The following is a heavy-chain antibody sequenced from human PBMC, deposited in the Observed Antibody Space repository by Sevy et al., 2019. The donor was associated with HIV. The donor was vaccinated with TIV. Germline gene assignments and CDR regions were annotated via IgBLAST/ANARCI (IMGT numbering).Heavy chain of an antibody. CDR1: GDSVSSNNAA. J-gene: IGHJ6*02. Sequence: SQTISLTCAISGDSVSSNNAAWNWIRQSPSRGLEWLGRTFYRSNWYNDYAVSVKGRITINPDTSKNQLSLQLTSVTPADTAVYYCARDGLTYGGMDVWGLGTTVTVSS. V-gene: IGHV6-1*01. D-gene: IGHD1-20*01. CDR3: ARDGLTYGGMDV. CDR2: TFYRSNWYN.